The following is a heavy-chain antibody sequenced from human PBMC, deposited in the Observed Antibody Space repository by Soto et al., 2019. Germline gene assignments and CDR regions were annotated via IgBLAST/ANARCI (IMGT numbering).Heavy chain of an antibody. D-gene: IGHD4-17*01. CDR2: IYYSGST. CDR3: ARLPLSPFPPSVTTRGNWFDP. J-gene: IGHJ5*02. CDR1: GGSISSSSYY. Sequence: SETLSLTCTVSGGSISSSSYYWGWIRQPPGKGLEWIGSIYYSGSTYYKPSLKSRVTISVDTSKNQFSLKLSSVTAADTAVYYCARLPLSPFPPSVTTRGNWFDPWGQGTLVTVSS. V-gene: IGHV4-39*01.